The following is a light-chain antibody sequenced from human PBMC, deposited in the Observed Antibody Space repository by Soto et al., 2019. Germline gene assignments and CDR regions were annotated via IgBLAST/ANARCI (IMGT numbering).Light chain of an antibody. CDR2: KAS. CDR1: QSISYW. V-gene: IGKV1-5*03. Sequence: DIQMTQSPSTLSASVGARVTITCRASQSISYWLAWYQQKPGKAPKLLIYKASSLESGVPSRFSGSGSGTEFTLTISSLQPDDFATYYCQQYNNDWTFGQGTKVEIK. J-gene: IGKJ1*01. CDR3: QQYNNDWT.